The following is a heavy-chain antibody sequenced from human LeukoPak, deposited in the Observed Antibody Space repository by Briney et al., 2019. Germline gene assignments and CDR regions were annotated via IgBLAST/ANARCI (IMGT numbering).Heavy chain of an antibody. J-gene: IGHJ4*02. V-gene: IGHV1-2*02. CDR3: ARGDGEEFDY. CDR1: GYTFIGYY. D-gene: IGHD5-24*01. CDR2: MNPNSGGT. Sequence: ASVKVSCKASGYTFIGYYMHWVRQAPEQGLEWMGWMNPNSGGTHYAQKFQGRVTMARDTSISAAYMELSRLRSDDTAVYYCARGDGEEFDYWGQGTLVTVSS.